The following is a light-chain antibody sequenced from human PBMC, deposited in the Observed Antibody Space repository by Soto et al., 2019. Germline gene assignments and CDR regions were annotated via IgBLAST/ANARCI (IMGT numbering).Light chain of an antibody. J-gene: IGKJ1*01. Sequence: DVQMTQSPSSLSASVGDRITLTCRASQTIHSYLHWYQFKPGKAPQLLIQSASSLHSGVPSRFSVSGSVKHLTLIISSLQPEDSPTYYCQQTFSTQWTLGQGTKVDIK. CDR2: SAS. CDR1: QTIHSY. V-gene: IGKV1-39*01. CDR3: QQTFSTQWT.